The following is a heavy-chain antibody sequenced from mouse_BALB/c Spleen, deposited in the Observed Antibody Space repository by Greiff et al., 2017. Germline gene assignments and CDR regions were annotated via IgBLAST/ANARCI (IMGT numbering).Heavy chain of an antibody. V-gene: IGHV5-17*02. J-gene: IGHJ4*01. CDR2: ISSGSSTI. CDR3: AGGYHAMDY. Sequence: EVKLVESGGSLVQPGGSRKLSCAASGFTFSSFGMHWVRQAPEKGLEWVAYISSGSSTIYYADTVKGRFTISRDNPKNTLFLQMTSLRSEDTAMYYCAGGYHAMDYWGQGTSVTVSS. CDR1: GFTFSSFG.